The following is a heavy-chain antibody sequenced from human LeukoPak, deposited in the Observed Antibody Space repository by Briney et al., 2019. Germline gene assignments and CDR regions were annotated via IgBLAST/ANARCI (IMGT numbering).Heavy chain of an antibody. V-gene: IGHV3-23*01. Sequence: HSGGSLRLSCAASGFTFSSYAMSWVRQAPGKGLEWVSAISGSGGSTYYADSVKGRFTISRDNAKNSLYLQMNSLRAEDTAVYYCARDSAARPYPYNWFDPWGQGTLVTVSS. D-gene: IGHD6-6*01. CDR3: ARDSAARPYPYNWFDP. CDR1: GFTFSSYA. CDR2: ISGSGGST. J-gene: IGHJ5*02.